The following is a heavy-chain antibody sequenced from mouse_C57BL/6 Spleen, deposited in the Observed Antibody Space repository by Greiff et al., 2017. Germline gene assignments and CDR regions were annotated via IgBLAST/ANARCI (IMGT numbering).Heavy chain of an antibody. CDR3: ARLTY. Sequence: QVQLQQSGAEVARTGVSVKLSCKASGYTFTRSGISWVNQITGQGLEWIGEIYPRSGNTYYNEKFKGKATLTADKSSSTAYMELRSLTSEDSAVYFCARLTYWGQGTLVTVSA. CDR2: IYPRSGNT. V-gene: IGHV1-81*01. CDR1: GYTFTRSG. J-gene: IGHJ3*01.